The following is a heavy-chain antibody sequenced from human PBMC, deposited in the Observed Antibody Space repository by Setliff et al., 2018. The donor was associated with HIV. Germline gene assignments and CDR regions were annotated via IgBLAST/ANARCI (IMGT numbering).Heavy chain of an antibody. D-gene: IGHD3-22*01. CDR2: ISHSGNT. V-gene: IGHV4-39*01. Sequence: SETLSLTCTVSGGSVTNTKSYWGWIRQPPGKGLEWIASISHSGNTYYNPSLNSRVTISLDTSKNQFSLKLTSVTAADTAVYYCANRLYYYDSSGSLREAGFDPWGQGTLVTVSS. CDR1: GGSVTNTKSY. CDR3: ANRLYYYDSSGSLREAGFDP. J-gene: IGHJ5*02.